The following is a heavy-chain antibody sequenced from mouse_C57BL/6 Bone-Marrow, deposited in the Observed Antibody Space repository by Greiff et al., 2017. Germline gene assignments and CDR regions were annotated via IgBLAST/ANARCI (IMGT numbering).Heavy chain of an antibody. CDR1: GFTFSDYY. D-gene: IGHD1-1*01. CDR2: ISNGGGST. Sequence: EVKLMESGGGLVQPGGSLKLSCAASGFTFSDYYMYWVRQTPEKRLEWVAYISNGGGSTYYPDTVKGRFTISRDNAKNTLYLQMSRLKSEDTAMYYCARHSWGSPRYFDVWGTGTTVTVSS. J-gene: IGHJ1*03. V-gene: IGHV5-12*01. CDR3: ARHSWGSPRYFDV.